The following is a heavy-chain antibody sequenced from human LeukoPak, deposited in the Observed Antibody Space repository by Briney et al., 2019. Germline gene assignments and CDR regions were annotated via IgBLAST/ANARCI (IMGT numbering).Heavy chain of an antibody. D-gene: IGHD6-13*01. CDR1: GGSISSSSYY. Sequence: SETLSFTCTVSGGSISSSSYYWGWLRQPPGKGLEWIGSLYYSGSTYYNPSLKSRVTISVDTSKNQFSLKLSSVTAADTAVYYCARLTIAAATFSSFDYWGQGTLVTVSS. CDR2: LYYSGST. CDR3: ARLTIAAATFSSFDY. J-gene: IGHJ4*02. V-gene: IGHV4-39*01.